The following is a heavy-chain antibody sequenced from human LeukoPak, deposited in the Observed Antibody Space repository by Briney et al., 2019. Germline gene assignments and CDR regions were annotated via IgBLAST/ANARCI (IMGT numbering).Heavy chain of an antibody. J-gene: IGHJ4*02. CDR2: ISPGGGPT. CDR1: GFTVSSNY. V-gene: IGHV3-53*01. Sequence: GGPLRLSCAASGFTVSSNYMSWVRQAPGKGLEWVSGISPGGGPTYYADSVKGRFTISRDDSKNTLYLQMNNLRAEDTAVYYCAKGGGVHSHSDWGQGTLVTVSS. D-gene: IGHD2-15*01. CDR3: AKGGGVHSHSD.